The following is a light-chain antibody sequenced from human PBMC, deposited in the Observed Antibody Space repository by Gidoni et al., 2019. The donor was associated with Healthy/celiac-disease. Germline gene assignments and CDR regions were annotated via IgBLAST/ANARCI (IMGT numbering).Light chain of an antibody. CDR2: AAS. CDR1: QTISNY. J-gene: IGKJ1*01. Sequence: DIQMTQSPSSLSAAVGDRVTITCRASQTISNYLNWYQQKPGKAPKLLIYAASSLQSGVPSRFSGSGSGTIFTLTISSLQPEDFATYYCQQSYTTLWTFXQXTKVEVK. V-gene: IGKV1-39*01. CDR3: QQSYTTLWT.